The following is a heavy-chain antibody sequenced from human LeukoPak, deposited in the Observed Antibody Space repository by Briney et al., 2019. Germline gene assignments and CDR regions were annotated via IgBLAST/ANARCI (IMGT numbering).Heavy chain of an antibody. V-gene: IGHV1-18*01. D-gene: IGHD2-2*02. J-gene: IGHJ5*02. Sequence: ASVKVSCKASGYTFTSYGISWVRQAPGQGLEWMGWISAYNGNTNYAQKLQGRVTMTTDTSTSTAYMEQRSLRSDDTAVYYCARAGYCSSTSCYTSVWFDPWGQGTLVTVSS. CDR3: ARAGYCSSTSCYTSVWFDP. CDR2: ISAYNGNT. CDR1: GYTFTSYG.